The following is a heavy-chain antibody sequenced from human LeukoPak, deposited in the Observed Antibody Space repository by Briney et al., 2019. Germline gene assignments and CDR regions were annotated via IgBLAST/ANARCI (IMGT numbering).Heavy chain of an antibody. V-gene: IGHV4-59*08. J-gene: IGHJ4*02. D-gene: IGHD1-26*01. CDR3: ARRDRIVGASFDY. Sequence: SETLSLTCTVSGGSISSYYWSWIRQPPGKGLEWIGYIYYSGSTNYNPSLKSRVTISVDTSKNQFSLKLSSVTAADTAVYYCARRDRIVGASFDYWGQGTLVTVSS. CDR2: IYYSGST. CDR1: GGSISSYY.